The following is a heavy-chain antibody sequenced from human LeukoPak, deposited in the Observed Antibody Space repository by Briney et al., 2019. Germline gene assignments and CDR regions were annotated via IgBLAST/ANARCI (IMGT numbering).Heavy chain of an antibody. V-gene: IGHV3-74*01. Sequence: PGGSLRLSCAASGLTLSNYAMSWVRQAPGKGLVWVSRINSDGSSTSYADSVKGRFTISRDNAKNTLYLQMNSLRAEDTAVYYCARGYGKVPFDYWGQGTLVTVSS. J-gene: IGHJ4*02. CDR3: ARGYGKVPFDY. CDR1: GLTLSNYA. D-gene: IGHD4-17*01. CDR2: INSDGSST.